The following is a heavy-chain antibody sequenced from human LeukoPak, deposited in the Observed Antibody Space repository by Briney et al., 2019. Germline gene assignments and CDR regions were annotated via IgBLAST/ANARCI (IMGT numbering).Heavy chain of an antibody. CDR2: IKHKADGGTT. CDR3: TTFSYDFWSGSEGGYFDH. Sequence: PGGSLRLSCVASGFTFNNAWMSWVRQAPGKGQEWVGRIKHKADGGTTDYGAPVKGRFTISRDDSKNTLYLQMNKLKNEDTAMYYCTTFSYDFWSGSEGGYFDHWGQGTLVAVSS. D-gene: IGHD3-3*01. CDR1: GFTFNNAW. J-gene: IGHJ4*02. V-gene: IGHV3-15*01.